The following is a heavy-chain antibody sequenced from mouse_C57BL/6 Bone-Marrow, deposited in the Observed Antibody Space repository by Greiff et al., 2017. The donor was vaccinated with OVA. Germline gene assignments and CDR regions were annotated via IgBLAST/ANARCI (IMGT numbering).Heavy chain of an antibody. CDR2: IDPENGDT. CDR3: TTADGYDSFAY. D-gene: IGHD2-2*01. Sequence: EVPGVESGAELVRPGASVKLSCTASGFNIKDDYMHWVKQRPEQGLEWIGWIDPENGDTEYASKFQGKATITADTSSNTAYLQLSSLTSEATAVYYCTTADGYDSFAYWGQGTLVTGSA. V-gene: IGHV14-4*01. J-gene: IGHJ3*01. CDR1: GFNIKDDY.